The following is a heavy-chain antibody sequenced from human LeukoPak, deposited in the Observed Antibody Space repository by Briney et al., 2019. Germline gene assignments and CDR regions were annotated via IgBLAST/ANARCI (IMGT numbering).Heavy chain of an antibody. D-gene: IGHD2-15*01. CDR1: GFTFSSYG. J-gene: IGHJ4*02. CDR2: IWNDGSNK. V-gene: IGHV3-33*06. Sequence: GGSLRLSCAASGFTFSSYGMHWVRQAPGKGLEWVAVIWNDGSNKYYADSVKGRFTISRDNSKNTLYLQMNSLRAEDTAVYYCAKGTSSSCYSAPNYWGQGTLVTVSS. CDR3: AKGTSSSCYSAPNY.